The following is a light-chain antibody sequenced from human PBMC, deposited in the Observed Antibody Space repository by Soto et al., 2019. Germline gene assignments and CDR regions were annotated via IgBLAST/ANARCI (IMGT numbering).Light chain of an antibody. V-gene: IGLV2-18*02. CDR1: SSDVGTYNR. J-gene: IGLJ2*01. CDR3: SSYTSSSTLL. CDR2: EVN. Sequence: QSVLTQPPSVSGSPGQSVTISCTGTSSDVGTYNRVSWYQEPPGTAPKLMIYEVNNRPSGVPDRFSGSKSGNTASLTISGLQAEDEADYYYSSYTSSSTLLFGGGTQLTVL.